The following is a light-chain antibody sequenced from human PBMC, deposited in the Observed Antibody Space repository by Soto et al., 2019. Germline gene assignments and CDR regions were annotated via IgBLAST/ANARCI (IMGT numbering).Light chain of an antibody. CDR1: SSDVGGYNY. CDR2: EVS. V-gene: IGLV2-14*01. Sequence: QSVLTQPASVSGSPGQSITISCTGTSSDVGGYNYVSWYQLHPGKAPKLMVYEVSYRPSGVSSRFSGSKSANTASLTISGLQAEDEADYYCSSYASSTAYVFGTGTQLTVL. CDR3: SSYASSTAYV. J-gene: IGLJ1*01.